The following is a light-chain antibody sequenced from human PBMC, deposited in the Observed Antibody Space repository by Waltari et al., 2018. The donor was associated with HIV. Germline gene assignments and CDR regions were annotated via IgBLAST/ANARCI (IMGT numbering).Light chain of an antibody. CDR3: AAWDDSLNGVV. Sequence: QSVLTQPPSASGTPGQRVTISCSGSSSNIGGNTVNWFQQLPGTAHKLLIYTNNQRPSVVPDRFSGSKSGTSASLAISGLQSEDEADYYCAAWDDSLNGVVFGGGTKLTVL. V-gene: IGLV1-44*01. CDR2: TNN. J-gene: IGLJ2*01. CDR1: SSNIGGNT.